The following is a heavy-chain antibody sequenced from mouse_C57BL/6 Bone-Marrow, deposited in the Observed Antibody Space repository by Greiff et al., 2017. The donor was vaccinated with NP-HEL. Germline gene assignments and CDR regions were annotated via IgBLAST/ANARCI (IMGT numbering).Heavy chain of an antibody. CDR3: ARHPYHAMDY. J-gene: IGHJ4*01. Sequence: EVKLVESGGDLVKPGGSLKLSCAASGFTFSSYGMSWVRQTPDKRLEWVATISSGGSYTYYPDSVKGRFTISRDNAKNTLYLQMSSLKSEDTAMYYCARHPYHAMDYWGQGTSVTVSS. V-gene: IGHV5-6*01. CDR1: GFTFSSYG. CDR2: ISSGGSYT.